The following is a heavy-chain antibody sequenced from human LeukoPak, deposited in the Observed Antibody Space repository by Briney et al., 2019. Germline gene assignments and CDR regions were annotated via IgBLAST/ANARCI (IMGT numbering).Heavy chain of an antibody. D-gene: IGHD6-19*01. CDR2: ISYDGSNK. CDR3: ARDSSRIAVAGTRGEY. J-gene: IGHJ4*02. Sequence: PGRSLRLSCAASGFTFSSYAMHWVRQAPGKGLEWVAVISYDGSNKYYADSVKGRFTISRDNSKNTLYLQMNSLRAEDTAVYYCARDSSRIAVAGTRGEYWGQGTPVTVSS. V-gene: IGHV3-30*04. CDR1: GFTFSSYA.